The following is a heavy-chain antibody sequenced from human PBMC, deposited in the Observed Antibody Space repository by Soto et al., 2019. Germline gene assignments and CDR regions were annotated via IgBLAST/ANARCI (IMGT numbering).Heavy chain of an antibody. CDR2: ISGSGGST. J-gene: IGHJ4*02. V-gene: IGHV3-23*01. D-gene: IGHD3-9*01. CDR1: GFTFSSYA. Sequence: EVQLLESGGGLVQPGGSLRLSCAASGFTFSSYAMSWVRQAPGKGLEWVSAISGSGGSTYYADSVKGRFTISRDNSKNTLYLQMNSLRAEDTAVYYCAKGGVGYYDTLTGAWRVDYWGQGTLVTVSS. CDR3: AKGGVGYYDTLTGAWRVDY.